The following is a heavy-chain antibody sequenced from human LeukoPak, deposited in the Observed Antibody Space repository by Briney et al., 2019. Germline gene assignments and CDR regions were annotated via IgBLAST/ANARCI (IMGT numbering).Heavy chain of an antibody. Sequence: GGSLRLSCAASGFTFSTSPMAWVRQAPGKGLEWVSSIHAGGSDPFCADSVQGRCTISRDNSKNTLSLQLNNLRAEDTAIYFCVKGGHHFNPFYNWGQGTLVIVSS. CDR3: VKGGHHFNPFYN. CDR1: GFTFSTSP. CDR2: IHAGGSDP. J-gene: IGHJ4*02. V-gene: IGHV3-23*01.